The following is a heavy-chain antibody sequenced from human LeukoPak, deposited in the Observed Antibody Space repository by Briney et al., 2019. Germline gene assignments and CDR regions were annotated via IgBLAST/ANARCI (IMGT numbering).Heavy chain of an antibody. Sequence: PSQTLSLTCAVSGGSISSGGYSCSWIRQPPGKGLEWIGYIYHGGSTYYDPSLKSRVTISVDRSKNQFSLKLTSVTAADTAVYYCARGSYSGYDFWFDPWGQGTLVTVSS. CDR2: IYHGGST. CDR3: ARGSYSGYDFWFDP. J-gene: IGHJ5*02. D-gene: IGHD5-12*01. V-gene: IGHV4-30-2*01. CDR1: GGSISSGGYS.